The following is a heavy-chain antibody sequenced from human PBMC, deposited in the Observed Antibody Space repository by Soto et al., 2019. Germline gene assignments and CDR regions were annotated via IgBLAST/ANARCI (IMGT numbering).Heavy chain of an antibody. Sequence: GGSLRLSCAASGFTFSSYGMHWVRQAPGKGLEWVAVISYDGSNKYYADSVKGRFTISRDNSKNTLYLQMNSLRAEDTAVYYCAKERVYGYSINYYYGMDVWGQGTTVTVSS. CDR1: GFTFSSYG. D-gene: IGHD5-18*01. J-gene: IGHJ6*02. CDR2: ISYDGSNK. CDR3: AKERVYGYSINYYYGMDV. V-gene: IGHV3-30*18.